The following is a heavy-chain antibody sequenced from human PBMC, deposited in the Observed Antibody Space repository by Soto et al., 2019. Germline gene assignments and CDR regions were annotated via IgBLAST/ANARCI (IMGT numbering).Heavy chain of an antibody. CDR3: ARYRREAVAGYTLDN. D-gene: IGHD6-13*01. J-gene: IGHJ4*02. Sequence: SLTCTVSGGSISSNYWTWIRQPPGKELEWIGYVYNSGSTNYNPSLKSRVTISEDTSKSQFSLKVNSMTAADTAVYYCARYRREAVAGYTLDNWGQGILVTVSS. V-gene: IGHV4-59*01. CDR1: GGSISSNY. CDR2: VYNSGST.